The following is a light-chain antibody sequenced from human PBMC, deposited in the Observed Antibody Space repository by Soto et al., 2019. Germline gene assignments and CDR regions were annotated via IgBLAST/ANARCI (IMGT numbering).Light chain of an antibody. Sequence: DIKMTQSPSTLSASVGDRVTITCRVSQSSISWFDWYHQQRGKAPRRLFYYAYSLERGVVARFGGSGSGTEFPLPISSLQPDDLAPYYCPQYNSYFWAFGQGSKVDIK. V-gene: IGKV1-5*01. CDR1: QSSISW. CDR2: YAY. CDR3: PQYNSYFWA. J-gene: IGKJ1*01.